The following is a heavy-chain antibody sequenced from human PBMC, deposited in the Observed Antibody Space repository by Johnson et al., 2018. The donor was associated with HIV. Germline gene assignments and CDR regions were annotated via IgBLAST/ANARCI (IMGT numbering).Heavy chain of an antibody. J-gene: IGHJ3*02. CDR3: AKVRGVGATASFDI. V-gene: IGHV3-30*02. Sequence: VQLVESGGGLVQPGGSLRLSCAASGFTFSSYGMHWVRQAPGKGLEWVAFIRYDGSNKYYADSVKGRFTISRDNSKNPLYLQMNSLRAEDTAVYSCAKVRGVGATASFDIWGQGTMVTVSS. CDR1: GFTFSSYG. D-gene: IGHD1-26*01. CDR2: IRYDGSNK.